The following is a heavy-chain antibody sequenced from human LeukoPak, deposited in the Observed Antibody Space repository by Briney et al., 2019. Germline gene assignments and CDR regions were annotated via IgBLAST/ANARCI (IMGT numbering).Heavy chain of an antibody. Sequence: AXVKVSCKASGYTFTSYDINWVRQAPGQGLEWMGWMNPNSGNTGYAQKFQGRVTMTRNTSISTAYMELSSLRSEDTAVYYCARGNLGSGEDDYWGQGTLVTVSS. D-gene: IGHD6-19*01. J-gene: IGHJ4*02. V-gene: IGHV1-8*01. CDR1: GYTFTSYD. CDR2: MNPNSGNT. CDR3: ARGNLGSGEDDY.